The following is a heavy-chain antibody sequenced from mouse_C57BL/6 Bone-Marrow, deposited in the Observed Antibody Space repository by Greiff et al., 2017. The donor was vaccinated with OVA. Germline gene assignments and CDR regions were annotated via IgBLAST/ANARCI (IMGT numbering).Heavy chain of an antibody. CDR1: GFTFSSYA. CDR3: ARDRGVVAMDY. CDR2: ISDGGSYT. D-gene: IGHD1-1*01. V-gene: IGHV5-4*01. J-gene: IGHJ4*01. Sequence: VQLKESGGGLVKPGGSLKLSCAASGFTFSSYAMSWVRQTPEKRLEWVATISDGGSYTYYPDNVKGRFTISRDNPKNNLYLQRSHLKSEDTAMYYCARDRGVVAMDYWGQGTSVTVSS.